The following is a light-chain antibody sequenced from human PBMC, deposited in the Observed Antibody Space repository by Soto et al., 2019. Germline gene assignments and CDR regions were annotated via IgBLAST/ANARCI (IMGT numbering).Light chain of an antibody. Sequence: EIVLTQSPGTLSLSPGERATLSCRASQSVSSSFLAWYQQKPDQAPRLLIYGASNRATGIPDRFSGSGSGADFTLTISRLGPEDFAVFYWQQHDSSPWTFGQGTKVQIK. V-gene: IGKV3-20*01. CDR2: GAS. J-gene: IGKJ1*01. CDR3: QQHDSSPWT. CDR1: QSVSSSF.